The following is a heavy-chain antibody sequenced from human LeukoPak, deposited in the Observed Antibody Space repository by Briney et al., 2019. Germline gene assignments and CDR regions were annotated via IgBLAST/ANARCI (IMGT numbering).Heavy chain of an antibody. CDR2: IYYSGST. CDR3: ARDPESGDWYFDL. Sequence: PSETLSLTCTASGGSISSGSYYWSWIRQPPGKGLEWIGYIYYSGSTYYNPSLKSRVTTSVDTSKNQFSLKLSSVTAADTAVYYCARDPESGDWYFDLWGRGTLVTVSS. D-gene: IGHD1-26*01. V-gene: IGHV4-61*01. J-gene: IGHJ2*01. CDR1: GGSISSGSYY.